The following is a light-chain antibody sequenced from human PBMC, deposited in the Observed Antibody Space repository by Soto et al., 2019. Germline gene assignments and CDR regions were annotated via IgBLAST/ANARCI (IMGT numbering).Light chain of an antibody. V-gene: IGLV2-14*01. CDR2: DVS. J-gene: IGLJ1*01. CDR1: SSDVGGYNY. Sequence: QSALTQPASVSGSPGQSITISCTGTSSDVGGYNYVSWYQQHPVKAPKLMIYDVSNRPSGVSNRFSGSKSGNTASLTISGLQAEDEADYYCSSYTSSSTLLYVFGTGNKVTVL. CDR3: SSYTSSSTLLYV.